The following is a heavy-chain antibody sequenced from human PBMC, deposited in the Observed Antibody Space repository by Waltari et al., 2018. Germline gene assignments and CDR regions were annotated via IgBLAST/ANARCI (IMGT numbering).Heavy chain of an antibody. CDR3: AYFDRSGQPAG. V-gene: IGHV4-39*02. D-gene: IGHD3-22*01. CDR1: GGSISCSFYY. CDR2: IYSSGST. J-gene: IGHJ4*02. Sequence: QVQLQESGPGLVKASETLSLTCAVSGGSISCSFYYWGWIRQPPGKGLEWIGIIYSSGSTYYNPSLQSRVTISLDTSKNHFSLKLRSVTAADTAMYYCAYFDRSGQPAGWGQRALVTVSS.